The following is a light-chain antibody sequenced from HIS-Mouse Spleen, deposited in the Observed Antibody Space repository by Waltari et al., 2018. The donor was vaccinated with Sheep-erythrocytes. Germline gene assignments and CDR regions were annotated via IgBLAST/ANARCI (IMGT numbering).Light chain of an antibody. Sequence: RVTITCRASQSISSYLNWYQQKPGKAPKLLIYAASSLQSGVPSRFSGSGSGTDFTLTISSLQPEDFATYYCQQSYSTPRTFGQGTKVEIK. CDR3: QQSYSTPRT. CDR2: AAS. CDR1: QSISSY. V-gene: IGKV1-39*01. J-gene: IGKJ1*01.